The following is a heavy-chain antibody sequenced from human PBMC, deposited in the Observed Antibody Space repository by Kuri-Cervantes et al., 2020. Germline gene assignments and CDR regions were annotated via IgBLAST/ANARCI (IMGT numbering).Heavy chain of an antibody. D-gene: IGHD3-3*01. CDR3: ARDAHRITILGVVVIAGVGDV. Sequence: SLIISCVASGFSASNNYMSWVRQAPGRGLEWVSVIDSGGNTYYADSVKGRVTITRDNAKNTLYLQMNSLRAEDTAVYYCARDAHRITILGVVVIAGVGDVWGQGTTVTVSS. CDR2: IDSGGNT. CDR1: GFSASNNY. J-gene: IGHJ6*02. V-gene: IGHV3-66*01.